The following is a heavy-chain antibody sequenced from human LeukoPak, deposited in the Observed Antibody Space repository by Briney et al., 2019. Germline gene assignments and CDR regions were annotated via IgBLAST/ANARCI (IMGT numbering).Heavy chain of an antibody. CDR3: AREGYSSGWFRN. Sequence: GGSLRLSCAASGFTFSSHWMTWVRQAPGKGLEWVSVICSGGNTYYADSVKGRFTISRDNSKNTLYLQMNSLRAEDTALYYCAREGYSSGWFRNWGQGTLVTVSS. CDR2: ICSGGNT. CDR1: GFTFSSHW. V-gene: IGHV3-53*01. J-gene: IGHJ4*02. D-gene: IGHD6-19*01.